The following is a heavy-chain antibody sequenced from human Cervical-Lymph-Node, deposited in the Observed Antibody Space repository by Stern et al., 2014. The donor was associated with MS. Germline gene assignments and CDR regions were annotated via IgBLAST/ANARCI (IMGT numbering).Heavy chain of an antibody. CDR1: GGTFRNYG. D-gene: IGHD1-1*01. Sequence: QLVQSGAAVKNPGSSVKVACRASGGTFRNYGVSWGRQAPGQGLDWLVWIIPIFGTTHYAQKFQGRVAITADNSMRTVYMELTGLTSADTAVYYCARDNDDNGMDVWGQGTTVTVSS. J-gene: IGHJ6*02. CDR2: IIPIFGTT. CDR3: ARDNDDNGMDV. V-gene: IGHV1-69*06.